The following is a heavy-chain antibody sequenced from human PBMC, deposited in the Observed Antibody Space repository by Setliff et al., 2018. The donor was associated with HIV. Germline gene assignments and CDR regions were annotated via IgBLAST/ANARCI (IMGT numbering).Heavy chain of an antibody. CDR2: ISSSSSYT. Sequence: GGSLRLSCAASGFTFSSYSMNWVRQAPGKGLEWVSYISSSSSYTHYADSVKGRFTISRDNVKNSLYLQMNSLRAEDTAVYYCARDRYSGRVDWFDPWGQGTLVTVSS. V-gene: IGHV3-21*01. CDR1: GFTFSSYS. J-gene: IGHJ5*02. D-gene: IGHD1-26*01. CDR3: ARDRYSGRVDWFDP.